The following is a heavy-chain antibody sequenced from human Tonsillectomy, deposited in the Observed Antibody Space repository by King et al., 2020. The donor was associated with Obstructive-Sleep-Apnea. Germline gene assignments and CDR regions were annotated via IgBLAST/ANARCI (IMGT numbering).Heavy chain of an antibody. CDR3: ARHRGVEDYGGYGDYFDY. CDR1: GTSITDYY. Sequence: QLQESGPGLVKPSETLSLTCTVSGTSITDYYWSWIRQPPGKGLEWIGYMYYSGNTNFNPSLKSRVTISADTSKIQFSLRLSSVTAADTAVDYCARHRGVEDYGGYGDYFDYWGQGTLVTVSS. CDR2: MYYSGNT. J-gene: IGHJ4*02. D-gene: IGHD5-12*01. V-gene: IGHV4-59*08.